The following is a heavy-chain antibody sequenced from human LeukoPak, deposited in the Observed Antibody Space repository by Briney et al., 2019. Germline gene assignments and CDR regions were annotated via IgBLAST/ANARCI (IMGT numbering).Heavy chain of an antibody. CDR1: GYTFTNYY. Sequence: GASVTVSCKASGYTFTNYYMHWVRQAPGQGLEWMGIINPSGGSTTYAQKFQGRVTMTRDTSTSTVYMELSSLKSEDTAVYYCARDPSTNYYYYYYMDVWGKGTTVTVSS. CDR3: ARDPSTNYYYYYYMDV. J-gene: IGHJ6*03. CDR2: INPSGGST. V-gene: IGHV1-46*01.